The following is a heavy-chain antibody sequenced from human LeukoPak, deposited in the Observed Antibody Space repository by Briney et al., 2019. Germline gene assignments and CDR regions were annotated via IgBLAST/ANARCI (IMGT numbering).Heavy chain of an antibody. D-gene: IGHD1-26*01. CDR1: GGSISSYY. J-gene: IGHJ5*02. Sequence: PSETLSLTCTVSGGSISSYYWSWIRQPPGKGLEWIGYIYYSGSTNYNPSLKSRVTISVDTSKNQFSLELSSVTAADTAVYYCARDPLGRAPFDPWGQGTLVTVSS. CDR2: IYYSGST. CDR3: ARDPLGRAPFDP. V-gene: IGHV4-59*01.